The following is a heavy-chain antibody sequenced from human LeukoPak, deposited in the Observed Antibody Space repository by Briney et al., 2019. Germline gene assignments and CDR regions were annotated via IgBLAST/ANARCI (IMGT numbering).Heavy chain of an antibody. Sequence: GESLKISCKGSGYSFTSYRISWVRQMPGKGLEWMGRIDPSDSYTNYSPSFQGHVTISADKSISTAYLQWSSLKASDTAMYYCARHDVLRYFDWLPPDYWGQGTLVTVSS. CDR3: ARHDVLRYFDWLPPDY. J-gene: IGHJ4*02. CDR1: GYSFTSYR. CDR2: IDPSDSYT. D-gene: IGHD3-9*01. V-gene: IGHV5-10-1*01.